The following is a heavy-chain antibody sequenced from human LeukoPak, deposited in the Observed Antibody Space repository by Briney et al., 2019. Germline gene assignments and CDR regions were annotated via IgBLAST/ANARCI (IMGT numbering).Heavy chain of an antibody. CDR2: IRTAGDP. J-gene: IGHJ4*02. Sequence: GGSQSLLCAASGFTFSIYDMHWARRATGKGLEWVSAIRTAGDPYLRGSVKGRFNLSRENAKNHLYLQMNSLRAGDTAVYYCARENYHNYCSSTSCYGYFDYWGQGTLVTVSS. CDR3: ARENYHNYCSSTSCYGYFDY. CDR1: GFTFSIYD. D-gene: IGHD2-2*01. V-gene: IGHV3-13*05.